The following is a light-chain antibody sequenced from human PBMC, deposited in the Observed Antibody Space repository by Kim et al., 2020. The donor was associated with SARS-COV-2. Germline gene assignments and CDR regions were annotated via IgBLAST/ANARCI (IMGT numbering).Light chain of an antibody. CDR3: QHYDVYSGT. V-gene: IGKV1-5*01. CDR2: EAS. J-gene: IGKJ1*01. Sequence: DRVPITCRASQSISISLAWYRQKPGKAPNLLIYEASSLQSGVPSRCSGSGSVTEFTLTISSLQPDDFATYYCQHYDVYSGTFGQGTKVDIK. CDR1: QSISIS.